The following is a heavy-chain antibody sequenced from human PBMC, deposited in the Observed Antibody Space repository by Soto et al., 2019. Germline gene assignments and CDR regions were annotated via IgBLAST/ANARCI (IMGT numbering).Heavy chain of an antibody. J-gene: IGHJ3*02. CDR2: IIPIFGTA. V-gene: IGHV1-69*01. Sequence: QVQLVQPGAEVKKPGSSVKVSCKASGGTFSSYAISWVRQAPGQGLEWMGGIIPIFGTANYAQKFQGRVTITADESTSTAYMELSSLRSEDTAVYYCARGGGGLGYCSSTSCYTAFDIWGQGTMVTVSS. CDR3: ARGGGGLGYCSSTSCYTAFDI. D-gene: IGHD2-2*02. CDR1: GGTFSSYA.